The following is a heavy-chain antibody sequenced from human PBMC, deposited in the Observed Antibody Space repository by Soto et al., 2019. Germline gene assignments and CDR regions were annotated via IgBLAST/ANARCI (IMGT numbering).Heavy chain of an antibody. J-gene: IGHJ6*02. CDR3: ARESGYSYGYYYYYYGMDV. D-gene: IGHD5-18*01. Sequence: GGSLRLSCAASGFTFSSYWMSWVRQAPGKGLEWVANIKQDGSEKYYVDSVKGRFTISRDNAKNSLYLQMNSLRAEDTAVYYCARESGYSYGYYYYYYGMDVWGQGTKVTVSS. V-gene: IGHV3-7*03. CDR2: IKQDGSEK. CDR1: GFTFSSYW.